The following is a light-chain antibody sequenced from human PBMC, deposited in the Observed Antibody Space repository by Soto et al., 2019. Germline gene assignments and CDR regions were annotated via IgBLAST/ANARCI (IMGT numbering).Light chain of an antibody. CDR2: DVH. V-gene: IGLV2-8*01. Sequence: QSVLTQPPSASGSPGQSITISCTGSRDDVGGYNYVSWYQQHPGKAPKLIIYDVHKRPSGVPDRSSGSKSDNTASLTVSGLQTEDEADYYCNSYAGRNTFVFGTGTKVTVL. CDR3: NSYAGRNTFV. J-gene: IGLJ1*01. CDR1: RDDVGGYNY.